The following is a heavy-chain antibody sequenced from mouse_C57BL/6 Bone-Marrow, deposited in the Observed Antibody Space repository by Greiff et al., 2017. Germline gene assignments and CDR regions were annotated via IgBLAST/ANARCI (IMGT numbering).Heavy chain of an antibody. J-gene: IGHJ4*01. CDR1: GFTFSSYA. CDR3: ARDLIYDGYYFRAMDY. Sequence: EVKLEESGGGLVKPGGSLKLSCAASGFTFSSYAMSWVRQTPEKRLEWVATISDGGSYTYYPDNVKGRFTISRDNAKNNLYLQMSHLKSEDTAMYYCARDLIYDGYYFRAMDYWGQGTSVTVSS. V-gene: IGHV5-4*01. D-gene: IGHD2-3*01. CDR2: ISDGGSYT.